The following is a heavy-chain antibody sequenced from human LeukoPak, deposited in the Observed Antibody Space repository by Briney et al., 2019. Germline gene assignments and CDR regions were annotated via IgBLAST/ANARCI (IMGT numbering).Heavy chain of an antibody. J-gene: IGHJ4*02. V-gene: IGHV3-74*01. CDR2: IKGDGSST. CDR1: GLTFGSYW. D-gene: IGHD5-12*01. CDR3: AGWGDSGYDHS. Sequence: AGGSLRLSCAGSGLTFGSYWMHWVRQAPGKGLVWVSRIKGDGSSTSYADSVKGRFTISRDNTKNTLYLQMNSLRAEDTAVYYCAGWGDSGYDHSWGQGTLVTVSS.